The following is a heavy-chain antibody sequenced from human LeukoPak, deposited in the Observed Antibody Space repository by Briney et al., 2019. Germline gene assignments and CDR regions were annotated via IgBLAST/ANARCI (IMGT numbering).Heavy chain of an antibody. CDR1: GYTFTGYY. CDR2: INPNSGGT. V-gene: IGHV1-2*02. J-gene: IGHJ3*02. CDR3: AIESAFDI. Sequence: GASVKVSCKASGYTFTGYYMHWVRQATGQGLEWMGWINPNSGGTNYAQKFQGRVTMTRDTSISTAYMELSSLRSEDTAVYYCAIESAFDIWGQGTMVTVSS.